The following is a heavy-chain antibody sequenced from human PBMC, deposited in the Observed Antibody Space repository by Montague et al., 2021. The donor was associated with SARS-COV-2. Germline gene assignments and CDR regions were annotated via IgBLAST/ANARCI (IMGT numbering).Heavy chain of an antibody. CDR1: GGSISSGGYY. Sequence: SETLSLTCTVSGGSISSGGYYWSWLRQHPGKGLEWIGCIYYSGSTNYNPSLKSRVTISVDTSKNQFSLKLSSVTAADTAVYYCARHALGYFDWLNEGYFDYWGQGTLVTVSS. J-gene: IGHJ4*02. CDR3: ARHALGYFDWLNEGYFDY. CDR2: IYYSGST. V-gene: IGHV4-61*08. D-gene: IGHD3-9*01.